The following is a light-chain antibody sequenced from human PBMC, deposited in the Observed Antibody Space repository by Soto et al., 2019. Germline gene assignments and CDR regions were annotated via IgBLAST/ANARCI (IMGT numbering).Light chain of an antibody. CDR3: TSYTSNTFVV. Sequence: QSVLTQPASVSGSPGQSITISCTGSSSDVGGHNYVSWYQQHPDKVPRLMIYEVNNRPSGVSNRFSGSKSGNTASLTISGLQAEDEGDYYCTSYTSNTFVVFGGGTKLTVL. J-gene: IGLJ2*01. V-gene: IGLV2-14*01. CDR2: EVN. CDR1: SSDVGGHNY.